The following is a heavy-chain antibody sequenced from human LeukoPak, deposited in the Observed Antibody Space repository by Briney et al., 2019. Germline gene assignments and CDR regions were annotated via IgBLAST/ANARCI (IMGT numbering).Heavy chain of an antibody. Sequence: GGSLRLSCAASGFTFSSYGMHWVRQAPGKGLEWVAVIWFDGSDKYYADSVKGRFTISRDNSKNTLYLQMNSLRAEDTAVYYCARDRGGGSYYYYGMDVWGQGTTVTVSS. CDR3: ARDRGGGSYYYYGMDV. D-gene: IGHD2-15*01. J-gene: IGHJ6*02. V-gene: IGHV3-30*19. CDR1: GFTFSSYG. CDR2: IWFDGSDK.